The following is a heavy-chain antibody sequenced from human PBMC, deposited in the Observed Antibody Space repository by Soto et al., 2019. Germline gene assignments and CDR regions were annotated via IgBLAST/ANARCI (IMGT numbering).Heavy chain of an antibody. CDR2: ISTYNGDT. J-gene: IGHJ4*02. V-gene: IGHV1-18*01. D-gene: IGHD2-2*01. CDR3: AREYCTSSSCYGSDF. Sequence: QVQLVQSGAEVKKPGASVKVSCKASGYTFTDYGISWVRQAPGQGLEWMGWISTYNGDTKYTQNFRGRVTMTADTSTTTADMELTSLTSDDTAIYYCAREYCTSSSCYGSDFWGQGTLVTVSS. CDR1: GYTFTDYG.